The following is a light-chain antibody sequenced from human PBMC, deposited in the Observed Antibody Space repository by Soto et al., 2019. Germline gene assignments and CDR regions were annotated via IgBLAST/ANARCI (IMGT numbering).Light chain of an antibody. Sequence: DIQMTQSPPTLSASVGDRVSITCRASQPISSWLSWYHQKPVKAPKLLIYDASNLESGVPSRFSGSGSGTEFTLTISSLQPEDFGIYYCQQYNRYWTFGQGTKVDI. CDR1: QPISSW. CDR3: QQYNRYWT. CDR2: DAS. J-gene: IGKJ1*01. V-gene: IGKV1-5*01.